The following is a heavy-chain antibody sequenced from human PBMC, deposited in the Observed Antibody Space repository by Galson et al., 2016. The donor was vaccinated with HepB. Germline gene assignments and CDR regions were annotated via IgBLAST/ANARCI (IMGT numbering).Heavy chain of an antibody. Sequence: QSGAEVKKPGESLSISCKGSGYSFNTYWIIWVRQMPGKGLEWMGRIDPSDSYTDYNPSFQGRATISVDRSISTDYLYLGSLEASDTAPYYCARIELWSGNLFYSGYWGQGALVTVSS. CDR1: GYSFNTYW. D-gene: IGHD3-3*01. J-gene: IGHJ4*02. CDR3: ARIELWSGNLFYSGY. V-gene: IGHV5-10-1*01. CDR2: IDPSDSYT.